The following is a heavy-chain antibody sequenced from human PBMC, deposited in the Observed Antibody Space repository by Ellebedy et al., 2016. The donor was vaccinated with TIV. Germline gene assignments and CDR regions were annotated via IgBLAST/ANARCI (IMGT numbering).Heavy chain of an antibody. V-gene: IGHV1-24*01. CDR3: ATFYSIEVAGRWDWYFDL. D-gene: IGHD6-19*01. CDR2: FDPEDGET. J-gene: IGHJ2*01. CDR1: GYTLTELS. Sequence: AASVKVSCKVSGYTLTELSMHWVRQAPGKGLEWMGGFDPEDGETIYAQKFQGRVTMTEDTSTDTAYMELSSLRSEDTAVYYSATFYSIEVAGRWDWYFDLWGRGTLVTVSS.